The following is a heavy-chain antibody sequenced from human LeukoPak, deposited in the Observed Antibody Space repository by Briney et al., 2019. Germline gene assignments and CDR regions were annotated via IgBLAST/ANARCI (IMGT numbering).Heavy chain of an antibody. D-gene: IGHD5-12*01. Sequence: QPGVSLRLSCAASGFTFSSYWMHWVRQAPGKGLMWVSRINSDGSITNYADSVKGRFTISRDNAKNTLYLQMNSLRAEDTAVYYCARVRATFSPHFDNWGQGTLVTVSS. J-gene: IGHJ4*02. V-gene: IGHV3-74*01. CDR2: INSDGSIT. CDR1: GFTFSSYW. CDR3: ARVRATFSPHFDN.